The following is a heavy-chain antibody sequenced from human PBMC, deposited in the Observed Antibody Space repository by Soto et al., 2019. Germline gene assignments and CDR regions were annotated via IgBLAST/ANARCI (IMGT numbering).Heavy chain of an antibody. J-gene: IGHJ4*02. CDR3: TRQTAAVQWLVVPTDYNYDY. Sequence: WGARRLSCDAPALTFGGSDTPCIRTDSGKGLEGVCHIRSKTHSYATAYSESVKGRFTSSRDDSMNPAYLQMNILKSEDTAGYFCTRQTAAVQWLVVPTDYNYDYLGRGPRVTSCS. V-gene: IGHV3-73*01. D-gene: IGHD6-19*01. CDR1: ALTFGGSD. CDR2: IRSKTHSYAT.